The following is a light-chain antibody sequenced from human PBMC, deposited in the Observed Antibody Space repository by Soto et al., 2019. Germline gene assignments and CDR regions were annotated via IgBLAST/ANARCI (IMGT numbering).Light chain of an antibody. Sequence: EIVLTQSPGNLSLSPGERATLSCRASESVSNSNLAWFQQRPGQAPRLLIYGASSRATDIPDRFSGSESGTDFTLTISRLEPEDFALYYCQQYGSSPGTFGQGTKVEVK. CDR3: QQYGSSPGT. J-gene: IGKJ1*01. V-gene: IGKV3-20*01. CDR1: ESVSNSN. CDR2: GAS.